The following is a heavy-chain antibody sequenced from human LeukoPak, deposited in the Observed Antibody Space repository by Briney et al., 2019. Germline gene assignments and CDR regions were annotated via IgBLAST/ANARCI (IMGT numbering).Heavy chain of an antibody. CDR2: IIPSGGST. V-gene: IGHV1-46*01. Sequence: ASVKVSCKASGYTFTSYYIHWVRQAPGQGLEWMGIIIPSGGSTNYPPKFQGRITVTRDTSTSIVYMELSRLRSEDTAMYYCVREFRGGTFDFWGQGTLVTASS. J-gene: IGHJ4*02. CDR3: VREFRGGTFDF. CDR1: GYTFTSYY. D-gene: IGHD2-15*01.